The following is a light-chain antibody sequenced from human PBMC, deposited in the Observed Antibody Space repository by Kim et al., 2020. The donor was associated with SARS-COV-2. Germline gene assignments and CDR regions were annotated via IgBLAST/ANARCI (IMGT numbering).Light chain of an antibody. Sequence: QSALTQPASVSGSPGQSITISCTGTSSDVGSYNLVSWYQQHPGKAPKLVIYEVSKRPSGVSNCFSGSRSGNTASLTISGLQTEDEADYYCCSYTRSSTVVFGGGTKLTVL. CDR2: EVS. V-gene: IGLV2-23*02. CDR3: CSYTRSSTVV. CDR1: SSDVGSYNL. J-gene: IGLJ2*01.